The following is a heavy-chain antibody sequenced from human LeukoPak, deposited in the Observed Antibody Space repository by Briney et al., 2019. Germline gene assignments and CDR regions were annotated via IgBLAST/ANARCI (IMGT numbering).Heavy chain of an antibody. CDR3: AKDIGSGSPYYFDY. CDR1: GFTFSSYG. J-gene: IGHJ4*02. CDR2: ISYDGSNK. D-gene: IGHD3-10*01. Sequence: GGSLRLSCAASGFTFSSYGMHWVRQAPGKGLEWVAVISYDGSNKYYADSVKGRFTISRDNSKNTLYLQMNSLRAEDTAVYYCAKDIGSGSPYYFDYWGQGTLVTVSS. V-gene: IGHV3-30*18.